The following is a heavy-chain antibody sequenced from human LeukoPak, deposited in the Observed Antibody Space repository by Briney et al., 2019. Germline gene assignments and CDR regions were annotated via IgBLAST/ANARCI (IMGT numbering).Heavy chain of an antibody. J-gene: IGHJ3*02. CDR3: ASSDNYGGDAFDI. V-gene: IGHV4-61*02. CDR1: GGSISSGSDY. D-gene: IGHD4/OR15-4a*01. Sequence: SETLSLPCTVSGGSISSGSDYWSWIRQPAGKGLEWIARIYTTGSTDYNPSLKSRVTISVDTSKNQFSLQLNSVTPEDTAVYYCASSDNYGGDAFDIWGQGTMVIVSS. CDR2: IYTTGST.